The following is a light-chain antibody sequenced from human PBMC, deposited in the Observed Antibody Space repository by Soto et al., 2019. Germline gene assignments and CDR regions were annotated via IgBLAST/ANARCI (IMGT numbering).Light chain of an antibody. CDR2: GAS. Sequence: EIVMTQAPATLSVSPGERATLSCRASQSVSNNLAWYQQKPGQSPRLLIYGASTRSTGHPARFSGRGPGPAFSPTISSLQSEDVAVYYCQQYNNWPRTFGQRTKVEIK. CDR3: QQYNNWPRT. CDR1: QSVSNN. V-gene: IGKV3-15*01. J-gene: IGKJ1*01.